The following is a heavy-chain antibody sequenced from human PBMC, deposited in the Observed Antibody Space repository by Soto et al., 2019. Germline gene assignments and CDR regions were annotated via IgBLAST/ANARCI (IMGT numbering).Heavy chain of an antibody. V-gene: IGHV5-51*01. D-gene: IGHD3-10*01. Sequence: PGESLKISCKGSGYSFTSYWIGWVRQMPGKGLEWMGIIYPGDSDTRYSPSFQGQVTISADKSISTAYLQWSSLKASDTAMYYCARLLVRGVIITSWFDPWGQGTLVTSPQ. CDR2: IYPGDSDT. CDR1: GYSFTSYW. J-gene: IGHJ5*02. CDR3: ARLLVRGVIITSWFDP.